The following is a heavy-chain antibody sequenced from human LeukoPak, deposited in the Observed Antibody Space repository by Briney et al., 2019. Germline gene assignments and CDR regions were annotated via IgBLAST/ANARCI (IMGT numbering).Heavy chain of an antibody. J-gene: IGHJ4*02. CDR3: ASNWNDDPYYFDY. CDR1: GYTLTELS. CDR2: FDPEDGET. D-gene: IGHD1-20*01. Sequence: GASVKVSCKVSGYTLTELSMHWVRQAPGKGLEWMGGFDPEDGETIYAQKFQGRVTMTTDTSTSTAYMELRSLRSDDTAVYYCASNWNDDPYYFDYWGQGTLVTVSS. V-gene: IGHV1-24*01.